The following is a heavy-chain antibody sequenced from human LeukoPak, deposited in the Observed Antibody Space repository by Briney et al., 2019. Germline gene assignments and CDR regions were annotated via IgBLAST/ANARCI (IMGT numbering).Heavy chain of an antibody. CDR1: GGSISSYY. D-gene: IGHD6-6*01. CDR2: IYYSGST. J-gene: IGHJ4*02. CDR3: ARSYSSSSVDY. Sequence: SETLTLTCTVSGGSISSYYWSWIRQPPGKGLEWIGYIYYSGSTNYNPSLKSRVTISVGTSKNQFSLKLSSVTAADTAVYYCARSYSSSSVDYWGQGTLVTVSS. V-gene: IGHV4-59*01.